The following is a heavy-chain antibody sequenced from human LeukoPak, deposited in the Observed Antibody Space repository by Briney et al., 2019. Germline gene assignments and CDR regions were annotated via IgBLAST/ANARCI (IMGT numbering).Heavy chain of an antibody. V-gene: IGHV3-9*01. CDR1: GFTFDDYA. CDR3: AKTYGDYGYYYGMDV. D-gene: IGHD4-17*01. J-gene: IGHJ6*02. CDR2: ISWNSGSI. Sequence: GRSLRLSCAASGFTFDDYAMHWVRQAPGKGLGWVSGISWNSGSIGYADSVKGRFTISRDNAKNSLYLQMNSLRAEDTALYYCAKTYGDYGYYYGMDVWGQGTTVTVSS.